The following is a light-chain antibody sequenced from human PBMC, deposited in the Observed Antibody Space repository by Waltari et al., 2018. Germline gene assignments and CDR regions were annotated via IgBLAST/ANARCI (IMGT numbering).Light chain of an antibody. J-gene: IGKJ2*01. V-gene: IGKV3-20*01. Sequence: EIVLTQSPGTLSLSPGERATLSCRASRTVDSTYFAFYQHKPGQAPRLLMSNTSARATGIPYRFRGSGSGTDFTLTIDDLEPGDSAVYFCQQFGGSPMYTFGRGTKLEI. CDR3: QQFGGSPMYT. CDR1: RTVDSTY. CDR2: NTS.